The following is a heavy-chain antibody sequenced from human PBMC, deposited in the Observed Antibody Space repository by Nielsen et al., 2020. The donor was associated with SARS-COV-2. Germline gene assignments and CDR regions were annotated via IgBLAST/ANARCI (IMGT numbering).Heavy chain of an antibody. D-gene: IGHD6-13*01. J-gene: IGHJ6*02. CDR2: IDAADDT. CDR3: AKWGYSSSWDTPYGMDV. V-gene: IGHV3-13*01. CDR1: GFTFNSYD. Sequence: GESLKISCEASGFTFNSYDMHWVRRATGKGLEWVSSIDAADDTYYPGSVKGRFTISRDNAKNSLYLQMNSLRAEDTALYYCAKWGYSSSWDTPYGMDVWGQGTTVTVSS.